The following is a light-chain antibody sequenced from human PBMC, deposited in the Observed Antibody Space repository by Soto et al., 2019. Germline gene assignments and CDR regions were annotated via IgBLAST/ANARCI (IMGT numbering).Light chain of an antibody. CDR2: GAS. Sequence: EIVLTQSPGTVSLSPGERATLSCRASQSVSNNYLAWYQQKPGQAPRLLIYGASTRATGIPDRFSGSGSGTDFTLTISRLEPEDFAVYYCQQYGSSGTFGQGTKVDI. CDR3: QQYGSSGT. V-gene: IGKV3-20*01. J-gene: IGKJ1*01. CDR1: QSVSNNY.